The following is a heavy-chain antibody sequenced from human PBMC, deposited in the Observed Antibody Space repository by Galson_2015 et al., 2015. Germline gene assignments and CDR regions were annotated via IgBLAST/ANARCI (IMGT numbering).Heavy chain of an antibody. D-gene: IGHD3-16*02. J-gene: IGHJ5*02. V-gene: IGHV4-31*03. CDR1: GGSISSGGYY. CDR2: IYYSGST. Sequence: TLSLTCPVSGGSISSGGYYWSWLRQHPGKGLEWIGYIYYSGSTYYNPSLKSRVTISVDTSKNQFSLKLSSVTAADTAVYYCARAPRFGGVIVHNWFDPWGQGTLVTVSS. CDR3: ARAPRFGGVIVHNWFDP.